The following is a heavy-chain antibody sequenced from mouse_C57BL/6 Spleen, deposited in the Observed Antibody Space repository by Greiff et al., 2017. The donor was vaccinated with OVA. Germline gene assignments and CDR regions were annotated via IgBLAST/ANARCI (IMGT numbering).Heavy chain of an antibody. Sequence: VQLQQPGAELVRPGSSVKLSCKASGYTFTSYWMHWVKQRPIQGLEWIGNIDPSDSETHYNQKFKDKATLTVDKSSSTAYTQLSSLTSEDSAVYYCARGDGNYVDAMDYWGQGTSVTVSS. CDR2: IDPSDSET. CDR3: ARGDGNYVDAMDY. V-gene: IGHV1-52*01. CDR1: GYTFTSYW. J-gene: IGHJ4*01. D-gene: IGHD2-1*01.